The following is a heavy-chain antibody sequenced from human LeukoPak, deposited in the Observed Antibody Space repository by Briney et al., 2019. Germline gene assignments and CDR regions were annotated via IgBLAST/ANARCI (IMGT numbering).Heavy chain of an antibody. D-gene: IGHD3-10*01. CDR3: ASHGPSGSYFAFDY. CDR1: GGSLSSGSYY. Sequence: SETLSLTCTVSGGSLSSGSYYWGWIRQPPGKELEWIASVYYSGATYYNPSLRSRVTISVDTSKNQFSLKVSSVTAADTAVYYCASHGPSGSYFAFDYWGQGTLVTVSS. J-gene: IGHJ4*02. V-gene: IGHV4-39*07. CDR2: VYYSGAT.